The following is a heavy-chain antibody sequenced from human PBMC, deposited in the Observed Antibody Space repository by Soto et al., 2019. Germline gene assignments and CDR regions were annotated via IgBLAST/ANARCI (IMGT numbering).Heavy chain of an antibody. V-gene: IGHV4-34*01. D-gene: IGHD3-16*01. CDR2: INHSGST. J-gene: IGHJ6*02. CDR3: ARSASVGGHYGMDV. CDR1: GGSFSGYY. Sequence: PSETLSLTCAVYGGSFSGYYWSWIRQPPGKGLEWIGEINHSGSTNYNPSLKSRVTISVDTSKNQFSLKLSSVTAADTAVYYCARSASVGGHYGMDVWGQGTTVTVSS.